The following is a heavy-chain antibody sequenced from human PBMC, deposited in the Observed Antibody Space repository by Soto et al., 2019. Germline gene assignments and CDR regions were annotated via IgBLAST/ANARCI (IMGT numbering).Heavy chain of an antibody. J-gene: IGHJ4*02. V-gene: IGHV4-34*01. CDR1: GGSFSGYY. CDR2: INHSGST. Sequence: SETLSLTCAVYGGSFSGYYWSWIRQPPGKGLEWIGEINHSGSTNYNPSLKSRVTISVDTSKNQFSLKLSSVTAADTAVYYCARGYYFDYWGQGTLVTVSS. CDR3: ARGYYFDY.